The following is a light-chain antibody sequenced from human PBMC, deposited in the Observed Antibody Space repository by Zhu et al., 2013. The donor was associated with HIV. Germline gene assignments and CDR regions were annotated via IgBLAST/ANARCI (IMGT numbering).Light chain of an antibody. CDR3: QHVNDNAA. J-gene: IGKJ3*01. Sequence: DIQMTQSPSTLSASVGDRVTITCRASQEIGKYLAWYQQRPGKAPRLLVYAASTTQSGVPSRFGGRGSGTEFTLTIDSLQPEDFATYYXQHVNDNAAFGPWDQPGC. CDR2: AAS. CDR1: QEIGKY. V-gene: IGKV1-9*01.